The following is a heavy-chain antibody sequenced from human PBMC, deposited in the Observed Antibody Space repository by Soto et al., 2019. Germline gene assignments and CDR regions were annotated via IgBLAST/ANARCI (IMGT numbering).Heavy chain of an antibody. D-gene: IGHD5-18*01. V-gene: IGHV4-31*03. Sequence: SETLSLTCTVSGGSISSGGYYWSWIRQHPGKGLEWIGYIYYSGSTYYNPSLKSRVTISVDPSKNQFSLKLSSVTAADTAVYYCATRDGAMVLNYYYYYMDVWGKGTTVTVSS. CDR1: GGSISSGGYY. CDR2: IYYSGST. J-gene: IGHJ6*03. CDR3: ATRDGAMVLNYYYYYMDV.